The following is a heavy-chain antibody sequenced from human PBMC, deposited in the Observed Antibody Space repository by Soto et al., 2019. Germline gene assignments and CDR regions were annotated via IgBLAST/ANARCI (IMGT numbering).Heavy chain of an antibody. CDR2: ISYDGSNK. J-gene: IGHJ4*02. CDR3: ARDLGYYGSSGYYYSGFDY. D-gene: IGHD3-22*01. CDR1: GFTFSIYA. V-gene: IGHV3-30-3*01. Sequence: GGSLRLSCAASGFTFSIYAMHWVRQAPGKGLEWVAVISYDGSNKYYADSVKGRFTISRDNSKNTLYLQMNSLRAEDTAVYYCARDLGYYGSSGYYYSGFDYWGQGTLVTVSS.